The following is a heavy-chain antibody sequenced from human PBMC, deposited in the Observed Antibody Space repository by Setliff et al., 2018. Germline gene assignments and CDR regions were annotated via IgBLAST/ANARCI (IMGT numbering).Heavy chain of an antibody. D-gene: IGHD3-22*01. CDR3: ARHGGGTPYYYESRGFDS. Sequence: SQTLSLTCTVSGGSITSGGYYWNWIRHLPGKGLKWIGYIDSSGRTSYNPSLKSRIIISADASKDQFSLRLTSVTAADTALYYCARHGGGTPYYYESRGFDSWGQGTQVTVSS. J-gene: IGHJ4*02. V-gene: IGHV4-31*03. CDR2: IDSSGRT. CDR1: GGSITSGGYY.